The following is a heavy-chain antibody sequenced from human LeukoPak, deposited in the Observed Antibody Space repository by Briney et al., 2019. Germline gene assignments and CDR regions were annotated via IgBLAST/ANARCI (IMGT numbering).Heavy chain of an antibody. D-gene: IGHD1-7*01. CDR3: AKRRGLELLYYYYMDV. J-gene: IGHJ6*03. Sequence: GGSLRLSCAASGFTFSSYAMSWVRQAPGKGLEWVSAISGSDGSTNYADSVKGRFTISRDNSKNTLYLQMNSLRAEDTAVYYCAKRRGLELLYYYYMDVWGRGTTVTVSS. CDR2: ISGSDGST. V-gene: IGHV3-23*01. CDR1: GFTFSSYA.